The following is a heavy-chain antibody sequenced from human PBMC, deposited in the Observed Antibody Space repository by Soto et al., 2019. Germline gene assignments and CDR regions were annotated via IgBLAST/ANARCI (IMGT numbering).Heavy chain of an antibody. D-gene: IGHD3-10*01. Sequence: QVQLVESGGGVVQPGRSLRLSCAASGFTFSSYGMHWVRQAPGKGLEWVAVISYDGSNKYYADSVKGRFTISRDNSKNTLYLQMNSLRAEDTAVYYCAKDPEWFGEGTFDYWGQGTLVTVSS. CDR1: GFTFSSYG. V-gene: IGHV3-30*18. CDR3: AKDPEWFGEGTFDY. CDR2: ISYDGSNK. J-gene: IGHJ4*02.